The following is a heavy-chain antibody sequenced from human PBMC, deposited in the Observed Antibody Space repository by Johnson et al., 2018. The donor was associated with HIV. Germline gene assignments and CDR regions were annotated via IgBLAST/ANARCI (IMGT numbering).Heavy chain of an antibody. Sequence: VQLVESGGGLVQPGGSLRLSCAASGFTVSSNYMSWVRQAPGKGLEWVSVIYSGGSTYYADSVKGRFTISRDNAKNSLYLQMNSLRAEDTALYYCARGVGATLPDAFDIWGQGTMVTVSS. J-gene: IGHJ3*02. CDR1: GFTVSSNY. CDR3: ARGVGATLPDAFDI. V-gene: IGHV3-66*01. CDR2: IYSGGST. D-gene: IGHD1-26*01.